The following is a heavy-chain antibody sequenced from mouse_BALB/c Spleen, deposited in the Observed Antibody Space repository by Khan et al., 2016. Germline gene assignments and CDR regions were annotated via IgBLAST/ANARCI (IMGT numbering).Heavy chain of an antibody. V-gene: IGHV4-1*02. CDR2: INPDSSTI. CDR1: GFDFSRYW. Sequence: EVKLLESEGGLVQPGGSLKLSCVASGFDFSRYWMSWVRQAPGKGLEWIGEINPDSSTINYTPSLKDKFIISRDNAKNTLYLQMSKVRSEDTALYFCARLHYYGYMNYWGQGTTLTVSS. CDR3: ARLHYYGYMNY. J-gene: IGHJ2*01. D-gene: IGHD1-2*01.